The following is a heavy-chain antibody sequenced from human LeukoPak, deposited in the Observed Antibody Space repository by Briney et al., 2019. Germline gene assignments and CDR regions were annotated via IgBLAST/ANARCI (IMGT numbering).Heavy chain of an antibody. Sequence: EGSLRLSCSASGFTFSSYAMHWVRQAPGKGLEYVSAISSNGGSTYYADSVKGRFTISRDNSKNTLYLQMSSLRAEDTAVYYCVKGRVYYGSGSPSVLAYYFDYWGQGTLVTVSS. CDR2: ISSNGGST. CDR3: VKGRVYYGSGSPSVLAYYFDY. CDR1: GFTFSSYA. V-gene: IGHV3-64D*06. J-gene: IGHJ4*02. D-gene: IGHD3-10*01.